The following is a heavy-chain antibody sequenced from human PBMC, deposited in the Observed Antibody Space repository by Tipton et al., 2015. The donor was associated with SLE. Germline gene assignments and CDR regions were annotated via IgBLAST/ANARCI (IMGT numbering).Heavy chain of an antibody. V-gene: IGHV4-4*02. CDR1: GGSIRSTNW. Sequence: VKPSGTLSLTCAVSGGSIRSTNWWSWVRQPPGKGLEWIGEINHSGSTNYNPSLKSRVTISVDTSKNQFSLKLSSVTAADTAVYYCAREPVYYYYYMDVWGKGTTVTVSS. CDR3: AREPVYYYYYMDV. J-gene: IGHJ6*03. CDR2: INHSGST.